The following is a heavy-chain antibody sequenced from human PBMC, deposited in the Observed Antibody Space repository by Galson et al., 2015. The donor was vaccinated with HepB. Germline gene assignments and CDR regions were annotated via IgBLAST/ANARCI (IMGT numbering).Heavy chain of an antibody. D-gene: IGHD3-3*01. J-gene: IGHJ4*02. CDR3: AKEGDSYAFWSGYYRALDY. Sequence: SLRLSCAGSGFTFSSYGMHWVRQAPGRGLEWVTFISYDGSNTYYADSVKGRFTISRDNSKNTLYLQMNSLRAEDTAVYYCAKEGDSYAFWSGYYRALDYWGQGTLVTVSS. V-gene: IGHV3-30*18. CDR2: ISYDGSNT. CDR1: GFTFSSYG.